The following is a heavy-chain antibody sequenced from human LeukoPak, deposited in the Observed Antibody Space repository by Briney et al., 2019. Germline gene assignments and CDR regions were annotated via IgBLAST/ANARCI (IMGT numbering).Heavy chain of an antibody. CDR1: GFTFTGHS. D-gene: IGHD1-26*01. Sequence: GRSLRLSCVASGFTFTGHSMHWVRQAPGKGLEWVAVVASDEKTIFYADSLKGRFTISRDNSKNTVYLQMNSLRDEDTAVYYCARERQGGATPFDYWGQGSLVSASS. J-gene: IGHJ4*02. CDR2: VASDEKTI. V-gene: IGHV3-30*04. CDR3: ARERQGGATPFDY.